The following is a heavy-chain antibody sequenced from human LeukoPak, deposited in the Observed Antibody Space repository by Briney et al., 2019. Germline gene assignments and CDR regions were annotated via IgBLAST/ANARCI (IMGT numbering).Heavy chain of an antibody. D-gene: IGHD3-22*01. CDR1: GGSISSTNNY. CDR2: LHYSGST. V-gene: IGHV4-39*01. Sequence: SETLSLTCTVSGGSISSTNNYWGWIRQPPGKGLEWIGSLHYSGSTYYNPSLQSRVTMSLDTSKNQFSLKMTSVTAADTAVYYCARHPSSGYRYFAYWGQATLVTVSS. J-gene: IGHJ4*02. CDR3: ARHPSSGYRYFAY.